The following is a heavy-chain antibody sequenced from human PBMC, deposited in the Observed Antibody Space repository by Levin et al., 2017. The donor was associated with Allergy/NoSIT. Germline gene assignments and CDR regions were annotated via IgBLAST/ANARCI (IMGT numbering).Heavy chain of an antibody. CDR3: ARSGEWEPGPNAFDI. D-gene: IGHD1-26*01. J-gene: IGHJ3*02. V-gene: IGHV3-21*01. CDR2: ISSSSSYI. CDR1: GFTFSSYS. Sequence: PGGSLRLSCAASGFTFSSYSMNWVRQAPGKGLEWVSSISSSSSYIYYADSVKGRFTISRDNAKNSLYLQMNSLRAEDTAVYYCARSGEWEPGPNAFDIWGQGTIVTVSS.